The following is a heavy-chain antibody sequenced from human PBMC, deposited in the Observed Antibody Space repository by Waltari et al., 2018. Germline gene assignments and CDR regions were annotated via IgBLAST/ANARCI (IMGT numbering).Heavy chain of an antibody. CDR1: GFTYSMYW. D-gene: IGHD4-17*01. V-gene: IGHV3-74*01. Sequence: EVQLVESGGGLVQPGGSLRLSCAASGFTYSMYWRHWVRQAPGKGLVWVSGSNGDGGSTGYGDSVKGRFTISKDNAKNTVYLQMNSLRAEDTAIYYCARGARRTTVTTGWWYFDLWGRGTLVTVSS. CDR3: ARGARRTTVTTGWWYFDL. CDR2: SNGDGGST. J-gene: IGHJ2*01.